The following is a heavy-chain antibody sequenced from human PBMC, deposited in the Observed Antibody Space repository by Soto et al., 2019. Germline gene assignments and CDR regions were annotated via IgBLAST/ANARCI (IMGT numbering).Heavy chain of an antibody. CDR3: ARGYGVRGVTGRFDP. Sequence: SETLSLTCTVSGGSISSGDYYWSWIRQPPGKGLEWIGYIYYSGSTYYNPSLKSRVTISVDTSKNQFSLKLSSVTAAVTAVYYCARGYGVRGVTGRFDPWGQGTLVTVSS. CDR2: IYYSGST. J-gene: IGHJ5*02. D-gene: IGHD3-10*01. CDR1: GGSISSGDYY. V-gene: IGHV4-30-4*01.